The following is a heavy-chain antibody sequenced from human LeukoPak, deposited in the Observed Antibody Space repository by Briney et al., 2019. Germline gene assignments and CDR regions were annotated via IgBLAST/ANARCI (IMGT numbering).Heavy chain of an antibody. J-gene: IGHJ6*03. V-gene: IGHV3-7*01. Sequence: GGSLRLSCAASGFTFSSYWMSWVRQAPGKGLEWVANIKQDGSEKYYVDSVKGRFTISRDNAKNSLNLQMNSLRAEDTAVYYCARAKRGDYGSGIRNYYYYYMDVWGKGTTVTVSS. D-gene: IGHD3-10*01. CDR1: GFTFSSYW. CDR2: IKQDGSEK. CDR3: ARAKRGDYGSGIRNYYYYYMDV.